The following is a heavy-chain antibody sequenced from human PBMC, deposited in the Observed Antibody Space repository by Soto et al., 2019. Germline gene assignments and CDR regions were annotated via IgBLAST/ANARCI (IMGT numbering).Heavy chain of an antibody. D-gene: IGHD6-19*01. V-gene: IGHV1-18*01. Sequence: QVQLVQSGGEAKKPGASVKVSCKASGDTVTKYGISWVRQAPGQGLEWLGWISFYNGHTNYALKFQDRITFATDPSTSTASMELRSLTSDDTAVYYCASATSIAVAGKETWGQGTLVTVSS. CDR3: ASATSIAVAGKET. CDR2: ISFYNGHT. J-gene: IGHJ4*02. CDR1: GDTVTKYG.